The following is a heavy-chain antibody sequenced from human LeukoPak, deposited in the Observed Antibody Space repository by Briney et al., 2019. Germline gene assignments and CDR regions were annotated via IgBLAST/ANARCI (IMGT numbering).Heavy chain of an antibody. CDR2: ISSSSSYI. CDR1: GFTFSSYS. Sequence: AGSLRLSCAASGFTFSSYSMNWVRQAPGPGLELVSSISSSSSYIYYADSVKGRFTISRDNAKNSLYLQMNSLRAEDTAVYYCARDARIPRPYGMDVWGQGTTVTVSS. J-gene: IGHJ6*02. V-gene: IGHV3-21*01. CDR3: ARDARIPRPYGMDV.